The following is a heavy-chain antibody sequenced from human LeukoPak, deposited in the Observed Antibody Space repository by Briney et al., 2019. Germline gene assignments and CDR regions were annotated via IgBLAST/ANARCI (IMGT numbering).Heavy chain of an antibody. D-gene: IGHD3-22*01. J-gene: IGHJ5*02. CDR2: IKEDGSEK. CDR3: ARDPPGNYYDGSGYYS. Sequence: GGSLRLSCAVSGLTLSRYWMTWVRQAPGKGLEWVASIKEDGSEKYYVDSVKGRFTIARDNAKNSLYLQMNSLRVEDTAVYYCARDPPGNYYDGSGYYSWGQGTLVTVSS. V-gene: IGHV3-7*01. CDR1: GLTLSRYW.